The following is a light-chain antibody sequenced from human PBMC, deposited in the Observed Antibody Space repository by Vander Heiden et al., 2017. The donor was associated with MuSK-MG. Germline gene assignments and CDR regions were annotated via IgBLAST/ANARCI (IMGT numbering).Light chain of an antibody. CDR2: GAS. CDR1: QVIRND. J-gene: IGKJ1*01. Sequence: AIQMTQSPSSLSASVGDRVTMSCRASQVIRNDVAWYQQVPGKAPKLLIYGASRLQSGVPSRFGGSGSGTDFTLTISRLQPEDFATYYCLQDDSYPRTFGQRTKVE. CDR3: LQDDSYPRT. V-gene: IGKV1-6*01.